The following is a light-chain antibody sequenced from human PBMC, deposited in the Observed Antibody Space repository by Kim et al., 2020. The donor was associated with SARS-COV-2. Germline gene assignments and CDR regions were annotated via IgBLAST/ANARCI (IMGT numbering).Light chain of an antibody. Sequence: SPGERATLSCRASQSVGSNVAWYQQKPGQAPRLLIYGTSTRATGSPARFSGSGSGTEFTLTISSLQSEDLAGYHCQQYDDWPPWTFGQGTKVDIK. V-gene: IGKV3-15*01. J-gene: IGKJ1*01. CDR3: QQYDDWPPWT. CDR2: GTS. CDR1: QSVGSN.